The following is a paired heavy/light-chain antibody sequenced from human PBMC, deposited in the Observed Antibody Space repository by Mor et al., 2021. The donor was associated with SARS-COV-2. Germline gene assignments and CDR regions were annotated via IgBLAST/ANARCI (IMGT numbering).Heavy chain of an antibody. D-gene: IGHD2-21*02. J-gene: IGHJ4*02. CDR1: GFTFSSYS. Sequence: EVQLVESGGGLVKPGGSLRLSCAASGFTFSSYSMNWVRQAPGKGLEWVSSISSSSSYIYYADSVKGRFTISRDNAKNSLYLQMNSLRAEDTAVYYCARDEGRSRNAQVEERYCGGDCSNWGQGTLVTVSS. V-gene: IGHV3-21*01. CDR3: ARDEGRSRNAQVEERYCGGDCSN. CDR2: ISSSSSYI.
Light chain of an antibody. J-gene: IGKJ2*01. CDR3: QQYYSYPRT. CDR1: QGISSY. CDR2: AAS. V-gene: IGKV1-8*01. Sequence: AIRMTQSPSSFSASTGDRVTITCRASQGISSYLAWYQQKPGKAPKLLIYAASTLQSGVPSRFSGSGSGTDFTLTISCLQSEDFATYYCQQYYSYPRTFGQGTKLEIK.